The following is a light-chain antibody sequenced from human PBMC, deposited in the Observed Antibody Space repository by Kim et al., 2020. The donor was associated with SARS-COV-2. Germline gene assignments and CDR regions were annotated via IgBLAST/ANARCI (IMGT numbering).Light chain of an antibody. CDR2: GAS. J-gene: IGKJ4*01. CDR3: QQYGSSPLT. Sequence: DIVLTQSPGTLSLSPGERATLSCRASQSVSSSYLAWYQQKPGQAPRLLIYGASSRATDIPDRFSGSGSGTDFTLTISRLEPEDFAVYYWQQYGSSPLTFGGGTKVDIK. V-gene: IGKV3-20*01. CDR1: QSVSSSY.